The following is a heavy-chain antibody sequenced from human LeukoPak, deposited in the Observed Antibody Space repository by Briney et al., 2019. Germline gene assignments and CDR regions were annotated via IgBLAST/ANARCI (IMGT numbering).Heavy chain of an antibody. J-gene: IGHJ6*03. D-gene: IGHD5-12*01. V-gene: IGHV3-15*01. CDR2: SKSKTDGGAT. CDR3: TTPIVATIKGYYYYMDV. CDR1: GFTFSNAW. Sequence: PGGSLRLSCAASGFTFSNAWMSWVRQAPGKGLEWVGRSKSKTDGGATDYAAPVKGRFTISRDDSKNTLYLQMNSLKTEDTAVYYCTTPIVATIKGYYYYMDVWGKGTTVTVSS.